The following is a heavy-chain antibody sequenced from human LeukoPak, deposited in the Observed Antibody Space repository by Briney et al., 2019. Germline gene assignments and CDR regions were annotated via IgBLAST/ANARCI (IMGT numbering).Heavy chain of an antibody. CDR2: INPNSGGT. Sequence: ASVKVSCKTSGYSFTGYYMHWVRQAPGQGLEWMGRINPNSGGTNYAQKFQGRVTMTRDTSISTAYMELSRLRSDDTAVYYCARDARGRTDFDYWGQGTLVTVSS. CDR3: ARDARGRTDFDY. V-gene: IGHV1-2*06. D-gene: IGHD3-16*01. CDR1: GYSFTGYY. J-gene: IGHJ4*02.